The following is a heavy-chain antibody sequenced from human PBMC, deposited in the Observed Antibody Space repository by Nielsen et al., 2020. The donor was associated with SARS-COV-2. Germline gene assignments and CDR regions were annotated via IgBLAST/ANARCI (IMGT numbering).Heavy chain of an antibody. CDR3: ARDALTPYYYGSGSYSDY. D-gene: IGHD3-10*01. CDR1: GFTFSSYW. CDR2: IKQDGSEK. J-gene: IGHJ4*02. Sequence: GESLKISCAASGFTFSSYWMSWVRQAPGKGLEWVANIKQDGSEKYYVDSVKGRFTISRDNAKNSLYLQMNSLRAEDTAVYYCARDALTPYYYGSGSYSDYWGQGTLVTVSS. V-gene: IGHV3-7*03.